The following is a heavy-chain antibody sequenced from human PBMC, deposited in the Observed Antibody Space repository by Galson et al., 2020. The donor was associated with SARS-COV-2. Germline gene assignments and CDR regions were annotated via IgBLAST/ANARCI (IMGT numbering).Heavy chain of an antibody. CDR3: AREHQGNSYGYVHGMDV. V-gene: IGHV4-31*03. D-gene: IGHD5-18*01. CDR2: IYYSGST. CDR1: GGSISSGGYY. Sequence: SETLSLTCTVSGGSISSGGYYWSWIRQHPGKGLEWIGYIYYSGSTYYNPSLKRRVTISVDTSKNQFSLKLSSVTAADTAVYYCAREHQGNSYGYVHGMDVWGQGTTVTVSS. J-gene: IGHJ6*02.